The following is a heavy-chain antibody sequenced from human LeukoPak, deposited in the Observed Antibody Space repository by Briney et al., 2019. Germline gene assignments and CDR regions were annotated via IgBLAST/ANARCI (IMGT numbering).Heavy chain of an antibody. CDR1: GDTFTSYG. CDR2: ISAHNGNT. V-gene: IGHV1-18*01. J-gene: IGHJ3*02. Sequence: ASVKVSCKASGDTFTSYGISWVRQAPGQGLECVGWISAHNGNTNYAQKLQGRVTMTTDTSTSTAYMELRSLRSDDTAVYYCARDGYVPGDAFDIWGQGTMVTVSS. CDR3: ARDGYVPGDAFDI. D-gene: IGHD5-12*01.